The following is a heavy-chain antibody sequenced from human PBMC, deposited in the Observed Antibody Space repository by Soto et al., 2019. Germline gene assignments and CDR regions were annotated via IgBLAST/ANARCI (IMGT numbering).Heavy chain of an antibody. V-gene: IGHV6-1*01. CDR3: SRDPPDFHSAFDY. CDR2: TYYRSKWYN. CDR1: GDSVSSNSAA. Sequence: SQTLSLTCAISGDSVSSNSAAWNWIRQSPSRGLEWLGRTYYRSKWYNDYAESVKSRITINPDTSKNQFSLHLNSVTPEDTAVYYCSRDPPDFHSAFDYWGQGTLVTASS. J-gene: IGHJ4*02. D-gene: IGHD4-4*01.